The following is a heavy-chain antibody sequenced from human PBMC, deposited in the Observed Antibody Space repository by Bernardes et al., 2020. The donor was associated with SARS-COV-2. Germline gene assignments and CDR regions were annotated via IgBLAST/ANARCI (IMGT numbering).Heavy chain of an antibody. V-gene: IGHV4-4*07. J-gene: IGHJ5*02. CDR1: GGSISFYD. CDR3: ASEFYGDFVRFFDP. Sequence: SETLSLTCTVSGGSISFYDWSWIRQPAGKGLEWIGRVYSSGSTNYSPSLKSRVAISMDTYQNQFSLKLRSVTAADTAVYYCASEFYGDFVRFFDPWGQGNLVTVCS. CDR2: VYSSGST. D-gene: IGHD4-17*01.